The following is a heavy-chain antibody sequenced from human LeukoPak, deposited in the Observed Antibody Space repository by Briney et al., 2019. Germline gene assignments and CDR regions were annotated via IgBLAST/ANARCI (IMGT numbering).Heavy chain of an antibody. D-gene: IGHD1-1*01. J-gene: IGHJ4*02. CDR3: VRLTTGTSSCYFDY. CDR2: IDPTSDYI. CDR1: GFTFSISS. Sequence: GGSLRLSCAASGFTFSISSINWVRQAPGRGLEWVSSIDPTSDYIYYANSMKGRFTISRDNAKNSVYLQMNSLSAEDTAVYYCVRLTTGTSSCYFDYWGQGTLVTVSS. V-gene: IGHV3-21*01.